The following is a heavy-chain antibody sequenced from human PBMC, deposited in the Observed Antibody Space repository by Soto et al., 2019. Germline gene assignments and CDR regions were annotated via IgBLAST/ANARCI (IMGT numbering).Heavy chain of an antibody. J-gene: IGHJ4*02. CDR1: GYTFTSYY. CDR3: ARDGDGGFGATTSLDY. D-gene: IGHD1-26*01. Sequence: ASVKVSCKASGYTFTSYYMHWVRQAPGQGLEWMGIINPSGGSTSYAQKFQGRVTMTRDTSTSTVYMELSSLRSEDTAVYYCARDGDGGFGATTSLDYWGQGTLVTVSS. V-gene: IGHV1-46*01. CDR2: INPSGGST.